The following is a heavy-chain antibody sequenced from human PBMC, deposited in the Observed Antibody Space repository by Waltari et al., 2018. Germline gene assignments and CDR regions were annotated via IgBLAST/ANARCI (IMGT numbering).Heavy chain of an antibody. D-gene: IGHD3-10*01. CDR1: GGSISSSSYH. J-gene: IGHJ3*02. Sequence: QLQLQQSGPGLVKPSETLSPTCTVPGGSISSSSYHWGWLRHPPGKGLEWIGSIYYSGSTYYNPSLKSRVTISVDTSKNQFSLKLSSVTAADTAVYYCARQGDRGDAFDIWGQGTMVTVSS. V-gene: IGHV4-39*01. CDR3: ARQGDRGDAFDI. CDR2: IYYSGST.